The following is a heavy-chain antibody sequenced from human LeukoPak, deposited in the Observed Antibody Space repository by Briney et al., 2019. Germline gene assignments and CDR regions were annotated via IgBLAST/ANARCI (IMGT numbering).Heavy chain of an antibody. V-gene: IGHV4-34*01. CDR3: ARGVGYYGSGSRYAFDI. CDR1: GGSFSGYY. Sequence: SETLSLTCAVYGGSFSGYYWSWIRQPPGKGLEWIGEINHSGSTNYNPSLKSRVTISVDTSKNQFSLKLSSVTAADTAVYYCARGVGYYGSGSRYAFDIWGQGTMVTVSS. J-gene: IGHJ3*02. D-gene: IGHD3-10*01. CDR2: INHSGST.